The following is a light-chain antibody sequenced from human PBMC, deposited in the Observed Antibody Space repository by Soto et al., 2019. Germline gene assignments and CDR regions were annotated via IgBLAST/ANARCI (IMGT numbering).Light chain of an antibody. CDR2: DAS. J-gene: IGKJ1*01. CDR1: QSVRSW. Sequence: DIQMTQSPSTLSASVGDRVTITCRASQSVRSWLAWYQQKPGRAPKFLIYDASSLESGVQSRFSGSGSGTEFTLTIRNLQPDDFATYYCKQYNSYSRTFGQGTKVDIK. V-gene: IGKV1-5*01. CDR3: KQYNSYSRT.